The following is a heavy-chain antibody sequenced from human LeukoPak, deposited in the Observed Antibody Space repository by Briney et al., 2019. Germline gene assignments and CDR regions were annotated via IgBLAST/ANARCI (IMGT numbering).Heavy chain of an antibody. J-gene: IGHJ4*02. Sequence: GGSLRLSCATSGFTFSTYEMNWVRQAPGKGLEWVSYISSGSDTVYYADSVRGRFTISRDNAKNSLYLQMNSLRAEDTAVYYCARDSVGRRIFDYWGQGTLVTVSS. D-gene: IGHD1-26*01. V-gene: IGHV3-48*03. CDR2: ISSGSDTV. CDR3: ARDSVGRRIFDY. CDR1: GFTFSTYE.